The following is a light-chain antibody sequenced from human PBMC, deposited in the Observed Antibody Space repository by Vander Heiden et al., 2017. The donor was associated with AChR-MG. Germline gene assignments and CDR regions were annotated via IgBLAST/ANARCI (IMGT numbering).Light chain of an antibody. J-gene: IGLJ2*01. Sequence: QSALTQPRSVSGSPGQPVTISFPGTSSDVGGYTYVSWYHQHPGKAPKLMIYDVSKRPSGVPDRFSGSKSGNAASLTISGLQAEDEADYYCCSYAGSYTPLVVFGGGTKLTVL. CDR3: CSYAGSYTPLVV. CDR2: DVS. V-gene: IGLV2-11*01. CDR1: SSDVGGYTY.